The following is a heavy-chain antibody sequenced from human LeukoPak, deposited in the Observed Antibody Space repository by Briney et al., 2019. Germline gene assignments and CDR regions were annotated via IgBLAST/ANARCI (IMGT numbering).Heavy chain of an antibody. D-gene: IGHD6-19*01. CDR3: ARVKAVAGYYFDY. CDR1: GYSISSGYF. CDR2: IYHSGST. J-gene: IGHJ4*02. Sequence: SETLSLTCTVSGYSISSGYFWGWIRQPPGKGLEWIGTIYHSGSTYYNPSLKSRVTISLDTSKNQFSLKLSSVTAADTAVYYCARVKAVAGYYFDYWGQGTLVTVSS. V-gene: IGHV4-38-2*02.